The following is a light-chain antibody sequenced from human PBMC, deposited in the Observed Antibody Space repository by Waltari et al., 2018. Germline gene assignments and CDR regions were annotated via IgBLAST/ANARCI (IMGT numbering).Light chain of an antibody. CDR2: KVA. CDR1: QRPIYTDGISY. Sequence: VGLTQSPISLPVTLGQPASISCRSSQRPIYTDGISYLTCFHQRPGQAPRRLIYKVANRDSGVPDRFSGSGSGTDFTLMISSVESDDVGVYFCMPATHWPVTCGQGTRLEIK. CDR3: MPATHWPVT. J-gene: IGKJ5*01. V-gene: IGKV2-30*01.